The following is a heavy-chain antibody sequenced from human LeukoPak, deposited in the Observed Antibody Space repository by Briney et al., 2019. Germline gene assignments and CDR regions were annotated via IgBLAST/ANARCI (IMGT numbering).Heavy chain of an antibody. CDR3: ARACSGGSCYSEVSWFDP. Sequence: GASVKVSCKASGGTFSSYAISWVRQAPGQGLEWMGGIIPIFGTANYAQKFQGRVTITADESTSTAYMELSSLRSEDTAVYYCARACSGGSCYSEVSWFDPWGQGTLVTVSS. CDR2: IIPIFGTA. CDR1: GGTFSSYA. V-gene: IGHV1-69*13. J-gene: IGHJ5*02. D-gene: IGHD2-15*01.